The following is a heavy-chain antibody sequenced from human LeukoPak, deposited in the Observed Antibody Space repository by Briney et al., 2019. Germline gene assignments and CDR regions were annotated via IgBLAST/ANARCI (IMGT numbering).Heavy chain of an antibody. CDR3: ASSRYDSSGYYGIIGY. D-gene: IGHD3-22*01. CDR1: GFIFSSYE. CDR2: ISTSDSTI. V-gene: IGHV3-48*03. Sequence: GGSLRLSCAASGFIFSSYEMHWVRQAPGKGLEWVSYISTSDSTIYYADSVKGRFTISRDNAKNSLYLQTNSLRAEDTALYYCASSRYDSSGYYGIIGYWGQGTLVTVSS. J-gene: IGHJ4*02.